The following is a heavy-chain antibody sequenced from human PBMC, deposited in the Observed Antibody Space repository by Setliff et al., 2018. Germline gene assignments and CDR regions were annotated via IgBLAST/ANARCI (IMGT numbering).Heavy chain of an antibody. CDR3: ARGRIQLWKYYFDY. V-gene: IGHV4-34*01. CDR2: INHSGST. D-gene: IGHD5-18*01. CDR1: GGSFSGYY. Sequence: NPSETLSLTCAVYGGSFSGYYWSWIRQPPGKGLEWIGEINHSGSTNYNPSLKSRVTISVDTSKNQFSLKLSSVTAADTAVYYCARGRIQLWKYYFDYWGQGTLVTVSS. J-gene: IGHJ4*02.